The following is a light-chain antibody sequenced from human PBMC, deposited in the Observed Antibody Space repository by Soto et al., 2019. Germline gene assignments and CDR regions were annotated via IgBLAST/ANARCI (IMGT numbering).Light chain of an antibody. CDR3: QQSYSTLT. CDR1: QSISSY. CDR2: AAS. J-gene: IGKJ4*02. V-gene: IGKV1-39*01. Sequence: DLQMTQSPSSLSASVGDRVTITSAGSQSISSYLNWYQQKPGKAPKLLIYAASSWQSGIPSRFIGSGYGTDFTLTISSLQREEFATNYWQQSYSTLTFGGGTNVEIK.